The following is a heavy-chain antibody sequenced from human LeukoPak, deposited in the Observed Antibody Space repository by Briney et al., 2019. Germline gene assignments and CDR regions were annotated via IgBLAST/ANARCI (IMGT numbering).Heavy chain of an antibody. V-gene: IGHV4-4*02. Sequence: SETLSLTCAVSGGSISSNNWWRWVRQPPGKGLEWIGEMYHSGSANYNPSLKSGVTISVNKPNNQFSLKLTSVTAADTAVYFCARDLGTAGRPNDSWGQGTLVTVSS. CDR3: ARDLGTAGRPNDS. J-gene: IGHJ5*01. D-gene: IGHD2-21*02. CDR2: MYHSGSA. CDR1: GGSISSNNW.